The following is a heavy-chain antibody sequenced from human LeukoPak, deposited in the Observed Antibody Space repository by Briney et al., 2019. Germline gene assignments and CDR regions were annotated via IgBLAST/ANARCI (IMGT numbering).Heavy chain of an antibody. CDR3: VSGIGWLPDY. Sequence: GGSLRLSCAASAGFTFSDYWMNWVRQAPGKGLEWVAIIKQDGREKLYVDSVKGRFTISRDNAKSSLYLRMNSLRAEDTAVYYCVSGIGWLPDYWGQGTLVTVSS. CDR2: IKQDGREK. V-gene: IGHV3-7*03. CDR1: AGFTFSDYW. J-gene: IGHJ4*02. D-gene: IGHD6-19*01.